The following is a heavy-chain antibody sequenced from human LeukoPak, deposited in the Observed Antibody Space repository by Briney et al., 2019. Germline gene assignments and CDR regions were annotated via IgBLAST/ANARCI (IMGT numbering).Heavy chain of an antibody. CDR2: IYHSGTT. D-gene: IGHD2-8*01. V-gene: IGHV4-30-4*01. J-gene: IGHJ4*02. CDR3: ARDGGPEGYCTNGVCYLDY. CDR1: GGSISSGDYY. Sequence: SETLSLTCTVSGGSISSGDYYWNWIRQPPGKGLEWIGYIYHSGTTYYNPSLNSRVIISVDRSKNQFSLKLSSVTAADTAVYYCARDGGPEGYCTNGVCYLDYWGQGTLVTVSS.